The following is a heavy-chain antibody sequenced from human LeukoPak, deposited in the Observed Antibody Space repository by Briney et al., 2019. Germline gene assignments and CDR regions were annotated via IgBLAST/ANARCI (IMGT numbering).Heavy chain of an antibody. CDR1: SGSFGSYY. V-gene: IGHV4-59*08. CDR2: IYYSGNT. CDR3: ARRGSGKYFDQ. Sequence: SETLSLTCTVSSGSFGSYYWSWIRQPPGKGLEWIGYIYYSGNTNYDPSLKSRVTISADTSKNQFSLKLSSVTAADTAVYYCARRGSGKYFDQWGQGTLVTVSS. J-gene: IGHJ4*02. D-gene: IGHD3-10*01.